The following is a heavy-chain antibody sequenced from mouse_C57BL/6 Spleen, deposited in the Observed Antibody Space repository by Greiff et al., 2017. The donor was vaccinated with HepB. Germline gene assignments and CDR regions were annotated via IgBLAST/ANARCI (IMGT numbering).Heavy chain of an antibody. CDR2: INPNNGGT. J-gene: IGHJ4*01. Sequence: VQLQQSGPELVKPGASVKISCKASGYTFTDYYMNWVKQSHGKSLEWIGDINPNNGGTSYNQKFKGKATLTVDKSSSTAYMELRSLTSEDSAVYYCARGNDGYLYAMDYWGQGTSVTVSS. D-gene: IGHD2-3*01. CDR1: GYTFTDYY. V-gene: IGHV1-26*01. CDR3: ARGNDGYLYAMDY.